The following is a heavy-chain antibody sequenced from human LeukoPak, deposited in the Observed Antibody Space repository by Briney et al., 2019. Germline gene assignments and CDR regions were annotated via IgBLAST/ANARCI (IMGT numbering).Heavy chain of an antibody. J-gene: IGHJ4*02. CDR3: ARDGGSAWFFRY. CDR2: ISGDSTDI. D-gene: IGHD6-19*01. V-gene: IGHV3-21*01. Sequence: GGSLRLSCATSGFTFSSYVMSWVRQAPGKGLEWVSSISGDSTDIYYADSVKGRFIISRDNAKNSLYLQMNSLRAEDTAVYYCARDGGSAWFFRYWGQGTLVTVSS. CDR1: GFTFSSYV.